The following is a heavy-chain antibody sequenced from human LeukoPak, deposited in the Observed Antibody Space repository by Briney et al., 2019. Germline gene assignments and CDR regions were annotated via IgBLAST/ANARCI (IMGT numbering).Heavy chain of an antibody. CDR3: ARDLMGYYYYMDV. CDR1: GYSISSGYY. CDR2: IYHSGST. J-gene: IGHJ6*03. D-gene: IGHD1-26*01. V-gene: IGHV4-38-2*02. Sequence: SETLSLTCTVSGYSISSGYYWGWIRQPPGKGLEWIGSIYHSGSTYYNPSLKSRVTISVDTSKNQFSLKLSSVTAADTAVYYCARDLMGYYYYMDVWGKGTTVTVSS.